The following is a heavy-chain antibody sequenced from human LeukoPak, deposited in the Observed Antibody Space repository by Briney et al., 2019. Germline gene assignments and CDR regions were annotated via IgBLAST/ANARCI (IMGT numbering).Heavy chain of an antibody. CDR1: GFPFSIHW. J-gene: IGHJ5*02. CDR3: ARDIYGLHPDQ. CDR2: IKSEGSGT. Sequence: GGSLRLSCAASGFPFSIHWMHWVPQAPGKGLVWVSRIKSEGSGTSYADSLKGRFTISRDNAQNTLYLQMSSLRPEDTAVYYCARDIYGLHPDQWGQGTLVTVSS. V-gene: IGHV3-74*01. D-gene: IGHD5-24*01.